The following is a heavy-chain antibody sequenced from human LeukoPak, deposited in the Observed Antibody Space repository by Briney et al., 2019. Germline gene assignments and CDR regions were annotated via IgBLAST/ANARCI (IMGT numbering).Heavy chain of an antibody. D-gene: IGHD6-19*01. CDR1: GGSISSYY. CDR3: ARRSSSSGWYVDY. CDR2: ISYSGST. V-gene: IGHV4-59*08. Sequence: ASETLSLTCTVSGGSISSYYWSWIRQPPGKGLQWIGQISYSGSTTYNPSLESRVTISVDTSNNQFSLRLSSVTASDTAIYYCARRSSSSGWYVDYWGQGTLVTVSS. J-gene: IGHJ4*02.